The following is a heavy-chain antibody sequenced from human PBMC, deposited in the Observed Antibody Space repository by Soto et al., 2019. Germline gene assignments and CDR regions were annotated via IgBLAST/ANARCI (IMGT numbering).Heavy chain of an antibody. V-gene: IGHV4-31*03. D-gene: IGHD2-2*01. CDR3: ARVLVVPAAMYRQHRIYSFDY. J-gene: IGHJ4*02. CDR1: GGSISSGGYY. Sequence: SETLSLTCPVSGGSISSGGYYWSWIRQHPGKDLEWIGYIYYSGSTYYTPSLRSRVTISVDTSKNQFSLKLSSVTAADTAVYYCARVLVVPAAMYRQHRIYSFDYWGQGPLVTVSS. CDR2: IYYSGST.